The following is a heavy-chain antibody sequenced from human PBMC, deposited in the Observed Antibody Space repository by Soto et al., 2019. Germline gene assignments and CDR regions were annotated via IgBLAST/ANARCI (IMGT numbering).Heavy chain of an antibody. J-gene: IGHJ4*02. D-gene: IGHD2-2*02. V-gene: IGHV3-53*02. CDR2: IYSGGST. Sequence: EVQLVETGGGLIQPGGSLRLSCAASGFTVSNNYMSWVRQAPGKGLEWVSLIYSGGSTFYADSVKGRFTISRDNSKNTLFLQMNSLRAEDTAVYFCATYTRLDYWGQGNLVTVSS. CDR3: ATYTRLDY. CDR1: GFTVSNNY.